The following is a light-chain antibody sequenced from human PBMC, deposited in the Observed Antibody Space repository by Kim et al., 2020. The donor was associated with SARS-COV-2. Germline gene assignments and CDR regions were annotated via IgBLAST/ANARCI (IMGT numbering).Light chain of an antibody. CDR3: QSYDSRLSGYWV. J-gene: IGLJ3*02. V-gene: IGLV1-40*01. CDR2: GNN. CDR1: RPNIGAGYD. Sequence: VTNTCTGSRPNIGAGYDVYWYQQLPGAAPKLLIYGNNNRPSGVPDRFSGSKSGTLASLAITGLQAEDEADYYCQSYDSRLSGYWVFGGGTQLTVL.